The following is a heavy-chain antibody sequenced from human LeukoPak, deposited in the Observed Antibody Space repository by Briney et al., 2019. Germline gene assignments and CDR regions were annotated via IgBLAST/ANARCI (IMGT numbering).Heavy chain of an antibody. CDR3: AKDSRESSGHFPYYYYYHYGLDV. V-gene: IGHV3-23*01. D-gene: IGHD3-22*01. Sequence: TGGSLRLSCAASGFTFSSYAMSWVRQAPGKGLEWVSAISGGGDDTSYADSARGRFTVSRDNSKNTLYLQMNSLRAEDTAVYYCAKDSRESSGHFPYYYYYHYGLDVWGQGTTVTVSS. CDR1: GFTFSSYA. CDR2: ISGGGDDT. J-gene: IGHJ6*02.